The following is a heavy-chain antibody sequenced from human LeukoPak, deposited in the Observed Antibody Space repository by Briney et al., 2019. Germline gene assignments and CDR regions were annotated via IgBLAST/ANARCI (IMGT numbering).Heavy chain of an antibody. Sequence: GGSLRLSCAASGFTFSSYGMHWVRQAPGKGLEWVAVISYDGSNKYYADSVKGRFTISRDNSKNTLYLQMNSLRAEDTAVYYCAKDRSRYCSGGSCYYYYGMDVWGQGTTVTVSS. CDR2: ISYDGSNK. CDR1: GFTFSSYG. V-gene: IGHV3-30*18. D-gene: IGHD2-15*01. J-gene: IGHJ6*02. CDR3: AKDRSRYCSGGSCYYYYGMDV.